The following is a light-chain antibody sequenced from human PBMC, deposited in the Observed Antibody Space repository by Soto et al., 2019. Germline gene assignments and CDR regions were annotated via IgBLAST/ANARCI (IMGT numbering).Light chain of an antibody. J-gene: IGLJ2*01. CDR2: RNN. V-gene: IGLV1-47*01. CDR1: SSNIGSAY. Sequence: QSVLTQPPSASGTPGQTVTISCSGSSSNIGSAYIYWYQHLPGTAPKLLIYRNNQRPSGVPDRFSASKSGTSASLAISGLRSEDDADYYCEAWDDSLVVFGGGTKLTVL. CDR3: EAWDDSLVV.